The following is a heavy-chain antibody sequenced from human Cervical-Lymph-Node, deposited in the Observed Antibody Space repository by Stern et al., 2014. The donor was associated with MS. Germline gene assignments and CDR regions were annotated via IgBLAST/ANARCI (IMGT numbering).Heavy chain of an antibody. CDR3: ARTYGGNPMRAAWFDP. D-gene: IGHD4-23*01. CDR1: GFSLSNARMG. Sequence: QVTLKESGPVLVKPTETLTLTCTVSGFSLSNARMGVSWIRQPPGKALEWLANIFSNDEKSYSTSLKSRLTISKDTSKSQVVLTMTNMDPVDTATYYCARTYGGNPMRAAWFDPWGQGTLVTVSS. J-gene: IGHJ5*02. V-gene: IGHV2-26*01. CDR2: IFSNDEK.